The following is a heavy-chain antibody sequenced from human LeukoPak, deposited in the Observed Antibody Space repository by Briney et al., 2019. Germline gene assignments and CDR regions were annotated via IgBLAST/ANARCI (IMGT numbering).Heavy chain of an antibody. D-gene: IGHD5-24*01. J-gene: IGHJ4*02. CDR1: GFTFSSYA. Sequence: GGSLRLSCAASGFTFSSYAMGWVRQAAGKGLEWVSVISGSGGSTYYADSVKGRFTISRDNSKNTLYLQMNSLRAEDTAVYYCAKRGMTTIKEGFDYWGQGTLVTVSP. V-gene: IGHV3-23*01. CDR3: AKRGMTTIKEGFDY. CDR2: ISGSGGST.